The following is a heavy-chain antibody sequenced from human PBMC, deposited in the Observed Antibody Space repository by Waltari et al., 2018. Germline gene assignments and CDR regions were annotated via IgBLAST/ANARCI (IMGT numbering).Heavy chain of an antibody. D-gene: IGHD1-26*01. Sequence: EAQLVQSGAEVKKPGESLKISCKGSGYRFSDYWIGWVRQMPGKGLEWRGIIVPGDSNTIYSPSFQGKVTMSADKSISTAYLQWSSLKASDTAIYYCARFSGPLLAHNWFDPWGQGTLVTVSS. CDR2: IVPGDSNT. V-gene: IGHV5-51*01. J-gene: IGHJ5*02. CDR1: GYRFSDYW. CDR3: ARFSGPLLAHNWFDP.